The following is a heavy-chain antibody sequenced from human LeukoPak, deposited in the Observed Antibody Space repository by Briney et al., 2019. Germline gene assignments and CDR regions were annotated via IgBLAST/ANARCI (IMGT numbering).Heavy chain of an antibody. CDR1: GFTFSSYS. Sequence: PGGSLRLSCAASGFTFSSYSMNWVRQPPGKGLEWIGEINHSGSTNYNPSLKSRVTISVDTSKNQFSLKLSSVTAADTAVYYCAPRDYYDSSGYSSGYWGQGTLVTVSS. V-gene: IGHV4-34*08. CDR3: APRDYYDSSGYSSGY. CDR2: INHSGST. D-gene: IGHD3-22*01. J-gene: IGHJ4*02.